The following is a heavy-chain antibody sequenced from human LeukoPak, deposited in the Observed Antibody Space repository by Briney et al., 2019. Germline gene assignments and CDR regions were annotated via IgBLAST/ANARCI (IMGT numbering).Heavy chain of an antibody. V-gene: IGHV3-73*01. CDR2: IRSKANSYAT. J-gene: IGHJ4*02. D-gene: IGHD3-22*01. CDR1: GFTFSGSA. CDR3: TSTYYYDSSGYSIDY. Sequence: PGGSLRLSCAASGFTFSGSAMHWVRQASGTGLEWVGRIRSKANSYATAYAASVKGRFTISRDDSKNTAYLQMNSLKTEDTAVYYFTSTYYYDSSGYSIDYWGQGTLVTVSS.